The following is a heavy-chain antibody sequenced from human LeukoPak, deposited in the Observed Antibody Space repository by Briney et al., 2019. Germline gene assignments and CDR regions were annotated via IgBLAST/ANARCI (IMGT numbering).Heavy chain of an antibody. V-gene: IGHV1-69*04. CDR1: GDTFSSYA. CDR2: IIPILGIA. J-gene: IGHJ4*02. Sequence: SVKVSCKASGDTFSSYAISWVRQAPGQGLEWMGRIIPILGIANYAQKFQGRVTITADKSTSTAYMELSSLRSEDTAVYYCARDHSPPSIYSSSWYAWGQGTLVTVSS. CDR3: ARDHSPPSIYSSSWYA. D-gene: IGHD6-13*01.